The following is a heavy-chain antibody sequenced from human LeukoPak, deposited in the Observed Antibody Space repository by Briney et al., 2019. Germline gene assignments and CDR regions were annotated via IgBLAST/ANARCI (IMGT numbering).Heavy chain of an antibody. CDR2: MTSNGVST. Sequence: GGSLRLSCAASGFTLSGYAMTWVRQAPGKGLQWVAGMTSNGVSTYYADSVKGRFTISRDTSMNTLYLEMNGLRPEDTALYYCAKDLYTVLTAFDLRGQGTPVTVSS. D-gene: IGHD2-21*02. CDR1: GFTLSGYA. J-gene: IGHJ5*02. V-gene: IGHV3-23*01. CDR3: AKDLYTVLTAFDL.